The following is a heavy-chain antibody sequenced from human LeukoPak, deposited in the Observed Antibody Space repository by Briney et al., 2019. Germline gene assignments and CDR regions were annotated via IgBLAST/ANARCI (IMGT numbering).Heavy chain of an antibody. J-gene: IGHJ4*02. CDR2: ISAYNGNT. CDR3: ARDSSGYYKKDYFDY. V-gene: IGHV1-18*01. D-gene: IGHD3-22*01. Sequence: ASVKVSCKASGYTFTSYGISWVRQAPGQGLEWMGWISAYNGNTNYAQKFQGRVTMTRDTSISTAYMELSRLRSDDTAVYYCARDSSGYYKKDYFDYWGQGTLVTVSS. CDR1: GYTFTSYG.